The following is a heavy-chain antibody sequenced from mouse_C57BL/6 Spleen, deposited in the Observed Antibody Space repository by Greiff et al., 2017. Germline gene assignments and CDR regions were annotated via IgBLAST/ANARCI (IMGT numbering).Heavy chain of an antibody. CDR1: GYTFTSYW. CDR3: AKKWDYGNYGGIEY. Sequence: QVPVKQPGTELVKPGASVKLSCKASGYTFTSYWMHWVKQRPGQGLEWIGNFNPSNGGNNYNEQFKSKATLTVDKSSSTAYMQLSSLTSEDSAVYYWAKKWDYGNYGGIEYWGQGATLTVSS. V-gene: IGHV1-53*01. J-gene: IGHJ2*01. CDR2: FNPSNGGN. D-gene: IGHD2-1*01.